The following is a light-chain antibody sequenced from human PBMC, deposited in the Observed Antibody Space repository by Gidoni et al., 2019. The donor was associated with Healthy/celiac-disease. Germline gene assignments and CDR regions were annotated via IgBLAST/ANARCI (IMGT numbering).Light chain of an antibody. Sequence: QTVVTQEPSFSVSPGGTVTLTCGLSSGSVSTSYYPSWYQQTPGQAPRTLIYSTNTRSSGVPDSFSGSILGNKAALTITGAQADDESDYYCVLYMGSGLWVFGGGTKLTVL. V-gene: IGLV8-61*01. J-gene: IGLJ3*02. CDR3: VLYMGSGLWV. CDR2: STN. CDR1: SGSVSTSYY.